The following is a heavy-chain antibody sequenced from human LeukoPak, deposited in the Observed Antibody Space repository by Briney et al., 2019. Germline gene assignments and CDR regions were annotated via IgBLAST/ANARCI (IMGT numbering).Heavy chain of an antibody. CDR3: ATYSSSNGREFQY. Sequence: GGSLRLSCAASGFTFSSYGMHWVRQAPGKGLEWVAVISYDGSNKYYADSVKGRFTISRDNSKNTLYLQMNSLRAEDTAVYYCATYSSSNGREFQYWGQGTLVTVSS. V-gene: IGHV3-30*03. CDR1: GFTFSSYG. J-gene: IGHJ1*01. D-gene: IGHD2-2*01. CDR2: ISYDGSNK.